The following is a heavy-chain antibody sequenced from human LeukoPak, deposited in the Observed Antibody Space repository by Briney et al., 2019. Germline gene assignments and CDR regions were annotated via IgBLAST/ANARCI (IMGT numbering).Heavy chain of an antibody. J-gene: IGHJ6*02. CDR2: INHSGST. CDR3: ARDRLRFFPYYYGMDV. V-gene: IGHV4-34*01. Sequence: TPSETLSLTCAVYGGSFSGYYWSWIRQPPGKGLEWIGEINHSGSTNYNPSLKSRVTISVDTSKNQFSLKLSSVTAADTAVYYCARDRLRFFPYYYGMDVWGQGTTVTVSS. CDR1: GGSFSGYY. D-gene: IGHD3-3*01.